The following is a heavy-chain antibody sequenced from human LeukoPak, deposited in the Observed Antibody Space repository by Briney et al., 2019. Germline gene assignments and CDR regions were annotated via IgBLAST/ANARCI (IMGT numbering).Heavy chain of an antibody. Sequence: GGSLRLSCAASGFTFSSYAMHWVRQAPGKGLEWVAVISYDGSNKYYADSVKGRFTIFRDNSKNTLYLQMNSLRAEDTAVYYCARGPYYDFWSSSTGAAFDIWGQGTMVTVSS. V-gene: IGHV3-30-3*01. CDR3: ARGPYYDFWSSSTGAAFDI. CDR1: GFTFSSYA. J-gene: IGHJ3*02. D-gene: IGHD3-3*01. CDR2: ISYDGSNK.